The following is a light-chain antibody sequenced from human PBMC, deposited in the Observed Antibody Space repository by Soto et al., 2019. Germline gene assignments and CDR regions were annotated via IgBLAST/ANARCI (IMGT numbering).Light chain of an antibody. CDR1: QSLANW. CDR2: KAS. J-gene: IGKJ2*01. CDR3: QQFRQQYNRFSYT. Sequence: DIQMTQSPSTLSASVGDRVTITCRASQSLANWLAWYQQKPGKAPKLLIYKASTLASGVPSRFSGSGSGTEFALTISSLQSDDFAVYYCQQFRQQYNRFSYTIGQGTKLEIK. V-gene: IGKV1-5*03.